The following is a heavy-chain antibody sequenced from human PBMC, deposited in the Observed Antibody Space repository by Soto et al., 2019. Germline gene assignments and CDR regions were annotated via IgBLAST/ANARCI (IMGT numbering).Heavy chain of an antibody. CDR3: ARMEQQLGDAFDI. D-gene: IGHD6-13*01. V-gene: IGHV3-48*01. CDR2: ISSSSSVI. Sequence: GGSLRLSCATSGFILSDCAMNWVRQAPGKGLEWVSYISSSSSVIDYADSVKGRFTVSRDNARNSLYLQMNSLRAEDTAVYYCARMEQQLGDAFDIWGQGTMVTVSS. J-gene: IGHJ3*02. CDR1: GFILSDCA.